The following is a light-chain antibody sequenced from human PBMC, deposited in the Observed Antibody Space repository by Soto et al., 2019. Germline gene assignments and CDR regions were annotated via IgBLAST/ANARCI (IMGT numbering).Light chain of an antibody. CDR2: EVR. Sequence: QSALTQPASVSGSPGQSITISCTGTSSDIGSYNYVSWYQQHPDKAPKLMIYEVRDRPSGISSRFSGSKSGNTAYLTISGLQTEDEADYYCSSYTSSSILFGTGTKVTVL. CDR1: SSDIGSYNY. J-gene: IGLJ1*01. CDR3: SSYTSSSIL. V-gene: IGLV2-14*01.